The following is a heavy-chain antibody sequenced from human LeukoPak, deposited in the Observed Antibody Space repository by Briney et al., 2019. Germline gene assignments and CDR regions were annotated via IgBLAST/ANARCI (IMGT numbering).Heavy chain of an antibody. D-gene: IGHD5-12*01. J-gene: IGHJ4*02. CDR3: ARDQGGYQDY. CDR2: ISGSGGST. V-gene: IGHV3-23*01. CDR1: GFTFSTYV. Sequence: PGGSLRLSCAASGFTFSTYVMSWVRQAPGKGLEWVSAISGSGGSTYYADSVKGRFTISRDNSKNTLYLQMNSLGAEDTAVYYCARDQGGYQDYWGQGTLVTVSS.